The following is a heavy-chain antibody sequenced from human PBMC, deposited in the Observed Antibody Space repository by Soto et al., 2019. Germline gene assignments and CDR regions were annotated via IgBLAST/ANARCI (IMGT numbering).Heavy chain of an antibody. CDR1: GYTFTNYG. CDR2: ISAYNGNT. D-gene: IGHD3-22*01. V-gene: IGHV1-18*01. CDR3: ARGDATKIIVTTYYGLDV. Sequence: SVKVSCKASGYTFTNYGISWVRQAPGQGLEWMGWISAYNGNTNYAQKFQDRVTITADESTSTVYMEVSSLTSEDTAVYYCARGDATKIIVTTYYGLDVWGQGTTVTVSS. J-gene: IGHJ6*02.